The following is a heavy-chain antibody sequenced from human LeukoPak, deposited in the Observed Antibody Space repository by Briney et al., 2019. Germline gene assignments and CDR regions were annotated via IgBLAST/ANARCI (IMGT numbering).Heavy chain of an antibody. D-gene: IGHD3-22*01. V-gene: IGHV1-69*06. CDR2: TIPIFGTA. CDR1: GGTFSSYA. J-gene: IGHJ3*02. CDR3: ARDPIVVVITIGAFDI. Sequence: SVKVSCKASGGTFSSYAISWVRQAPGQGLEWMGRTIPIFGTANYAQKFQGRVTITADKSTSTAYMELSSLRSEDTAVYYCARDPIVVVITIGAFDIWGQGTMVTVSS.